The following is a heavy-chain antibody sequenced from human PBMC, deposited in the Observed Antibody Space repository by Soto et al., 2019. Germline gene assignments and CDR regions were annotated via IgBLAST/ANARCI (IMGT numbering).Heavy chain of an antibody. J-gene: IGHJ6*02. Sequence: GGSLRLSCAASGFTFSSYGMHWVRQAPGKGLEWVAVISYDGSNKYYADSVKGRFTISRDNSKNTLYLQMNRLRAEDTAVYYCAKDHQSVLRYFDWLHYYYGMDVWGQGTTVTVSS. V-gene: IGHV3-30*18. CDR3: AKDHQSVLRYFDWLHYYYGMDV. CDR1: GFTFSSYG. CDR2: ISYDGSNK. D-gene: IGHD3-9*01.